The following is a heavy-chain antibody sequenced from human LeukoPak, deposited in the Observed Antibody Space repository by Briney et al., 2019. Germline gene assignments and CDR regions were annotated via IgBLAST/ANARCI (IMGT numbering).Heavy chain of an antibody. Sequence: GGSLRLSCAAFGFTFSSYAMHWVRQAPGKGLEWVAVISYDGSNKYYADSVKGRFTISRDNSKNTLYLQMNSLRAEDTAVYYCVKVVVPAATQYLLFDYWGQGTLVTVSS. V-gene: IGHV3-30-3*01. CDR1: GFTFSSYA. CDR3: VKVVVPAATQYLLFDY. D-gene: IGHD2-2*01. CDR2: ISYDGSNK. J-gene: IGHJ4*02.